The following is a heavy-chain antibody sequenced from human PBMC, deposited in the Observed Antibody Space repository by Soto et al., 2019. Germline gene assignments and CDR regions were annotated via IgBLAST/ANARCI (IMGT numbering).Heavy chain of an antibody. D-gene: IGHD3-10*01. Sequence: SVKVSCKASGGTFSSYAISWVRQAPGQGLEWVGGIIPIFGTANYAQKFQGRVTITADESTSTAYMELSSLRSEDTAVYYCARDGRPWLVRGVPYYYGMDVWGQGTTVTVSS. CDR1: GGTFSSYA. CDR2: IIPIFGTA. CDR3: ARDGRPWLVRGVPYYYGMDV. V-gene: IGHV1-69*13. J-gene: IGHJ6*02.